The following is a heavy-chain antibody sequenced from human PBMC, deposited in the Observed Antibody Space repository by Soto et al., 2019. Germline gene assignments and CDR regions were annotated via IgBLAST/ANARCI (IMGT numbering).Heavy chain of an antibody. V-gene: IGHV1-69*12. Sequence: QVQLVQSGAEVKKPGSSVKVSCKASGGTFSSYAISWVRQAPGQALEWMGGIIPIFGTANYAQKIQGRVTITADEATSTAYMERSSLRSEDTAVYYCATRGFIASRPHCFYSSGMDVWCQGTTVTVSS. D-gene: IGHD6-6*01. CDR3: ATRGFIASRPHCFYSSGMDV. J-gene: IGHJ6*02. CDR2: IIPIFGTA. CDR1: GGTFSSYA.